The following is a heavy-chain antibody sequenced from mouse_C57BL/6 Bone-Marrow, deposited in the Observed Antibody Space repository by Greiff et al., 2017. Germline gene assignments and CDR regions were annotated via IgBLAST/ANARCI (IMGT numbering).Heavy chain of an antibody. Sequence: VQLQQSDAELVKPGASVKISCKVSGYTFTDHTIHWMKQRPEQGLEWIGYIYPRDGSTKYNEKFKGKATLTADKSSSTAYMQLNSLTSEDSAVXFCARSRYYGSSYRDAMDYWGQGTSVTVSS. J-gene: IGHJ4*01. V-gene: IGHV1-78*01. CDR1: GYTFTDHT. D-gene: IGHD1-1*01. CDR2: IYPRDGST. CDR3: ARSRYYGSSYRDAMDY.